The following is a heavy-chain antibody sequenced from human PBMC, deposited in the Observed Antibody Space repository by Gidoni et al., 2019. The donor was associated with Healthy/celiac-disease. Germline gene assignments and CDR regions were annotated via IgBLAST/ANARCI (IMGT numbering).Heavy chain of an antibody. Sequence: EVQLVESGGGLVQPGVSLSRSCAASGFTVSSNYMSWVRQAPGKGLAWVSVIFCGGSTYHADSVKGRFTISRDNSKNTLYLQMNSLRAEDTAVYYCASAYCGGDCYSRGFDYWGQGTLVTVSS. CDR1: GFTVSSNY. CDR3: ASAYCGGDCYSRGFDY. J-gene: IGHJ4*02. CDR2: IFCGGST. V-gene: IGHV3-66*01. D-gene: IGHD2-21*02.